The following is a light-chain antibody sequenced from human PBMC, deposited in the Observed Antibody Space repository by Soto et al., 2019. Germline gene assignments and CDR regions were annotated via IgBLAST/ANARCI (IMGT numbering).Light chain of an antibody. Sequence: EIVMTQSPATLSVSPGERATLSCRASQSVGGSLAWYQQKPGQAPGLLIYGASTRATGVPARFSGSGSGREFTLTISSPQSEDFAVYYCQQYRNWPRTFGQGTKVDIK. J-gene: IGKJ1*01. V-gene: IGKV3-15*01. CDR2: GAS. CDR3: QQYRNWPRT. CDR1: QSVGGS.